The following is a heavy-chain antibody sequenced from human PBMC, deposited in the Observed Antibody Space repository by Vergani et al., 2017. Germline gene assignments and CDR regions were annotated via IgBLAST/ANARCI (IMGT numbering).Heavy chain of an antibody. CDR3: AGPQGTSAYYYGGFDY. Sequence: EVQLSESGGDLVQPGGSLRLSCEASGFDFKYYAMSWVRQAPGKGLEWVSTISSDGGSTYYADSVKGRFTISRDNSKNTLSLQMNSLTAEDTAIYYCAGPQGTSAYYYGGFDYWGQGILVTVSS. V-gene: IGHV3-23*01. CDR2: ISSDGGST. CDR1: GFDFKYYA. J-gene: IGHJ4*02. D-gene: IGHD3-22*01.